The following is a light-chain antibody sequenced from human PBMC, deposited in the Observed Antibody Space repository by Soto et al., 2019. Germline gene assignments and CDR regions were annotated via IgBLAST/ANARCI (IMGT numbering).Light chain of an antibody. CDR3: SSFTTSSTLV. J-gene: IGLJ1*01. CDR2: DVS. CDR1: SSDVGSFDS. V-gene: IGLV2-14*01. Sequence: QSVLTQPASVSGSPGQPITISCTGTSSDVGSFDSVAWYQHNPGKAPKLMIYDVSNRPSGVSSRFSGSKSGNTASLSISGLQTEDEANYYCSSFTTSSTLVFGTGTKLPS.